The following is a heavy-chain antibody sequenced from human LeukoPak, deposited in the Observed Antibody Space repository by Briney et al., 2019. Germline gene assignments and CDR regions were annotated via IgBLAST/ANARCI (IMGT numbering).Heavy chain of an antibody. CDR3: ATRGYYDSSGYYPDYYYYGMDV. J-gene: IGHJ6*02. Sequence: SETLSLTCTVSGGSISSSSYYWGWIRQPPGKGLEWIGSIYYSGSTYYNPSLKSRVTIFVDTSKNQFSLKLSSVTAADTAVYYCATRGYYDSSGYYPDYYYYGMDVWGQGTTVTVSS. CDR2: IYYSGST. V-gene: IGHV4-39*01. CDR1: GGSISSSSYY. D-gene: IGHD3-22*01.